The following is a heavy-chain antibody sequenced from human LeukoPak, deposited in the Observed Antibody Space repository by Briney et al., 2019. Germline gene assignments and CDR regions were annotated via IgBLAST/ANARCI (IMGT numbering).Heavy chain of an antibody. V-gene: IGHV1-18*01. CDR1: GYTFSSYG. CDR2: ISAYNGNT. CDR3: ATELRWKDH. Sequence: ASVKVSCKASGYTFSSYGISWVRQAPGQGLEWMGWISAYNGNTNYAQKLQGRVTMTTDTSTSTAYMELSSLTSEDTAVYYCATELRWKDHWGQGTLVTVSS. J-gene: IGHJ4*02. D-gene: IGHD4-23*01.